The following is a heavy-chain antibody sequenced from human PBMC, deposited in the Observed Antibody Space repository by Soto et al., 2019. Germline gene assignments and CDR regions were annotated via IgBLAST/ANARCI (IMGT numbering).Heavy chain of an antibody. D-gene: IGHD1-26*01. V-gene: IGHV3-21*01. J-gene: IGHJ4*01. CDR2: INGRGNYI. CDR3: VRVDGKVGTKSAFDH. CDR1: GFTFSTYT. Sequence: GGSLRLSCASSGFTFSTYTMNWVRQAPGKGLEWVSSINGRGNYIYYAESVKGRFTISRDNAKNSLYLQMDRLRAEDTALYYWVRVDGKVGTKSAFDHLGLGDLGNRL.